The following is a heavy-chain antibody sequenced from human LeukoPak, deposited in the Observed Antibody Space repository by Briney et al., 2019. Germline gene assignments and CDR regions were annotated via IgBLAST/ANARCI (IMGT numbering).Heavy chain of an antibody. J-gene: IGHJ4*02. D-gene: IGHD6-13*01. V-gene: IGHV4-59*01. CDR2: FYYSGST. CDR3: ARDRLGAAADYFDY. CDR1: GGSISGYY. Sequence: SETLSLTCTVSGGSISGYYWSWIRQPAGKGLEWIGYFYYSGSTNYNPSLKSRVTISVDTSKNQFSLKLSSVTAADTAVYYCARDRLGAAADYFDYWGQGTLVTVSS.